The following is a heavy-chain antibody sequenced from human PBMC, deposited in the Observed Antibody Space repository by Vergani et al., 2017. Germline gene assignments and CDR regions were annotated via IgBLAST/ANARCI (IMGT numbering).Heavy chain of an antibody. Sequence: VQLVESGGGVVQPGRSLRLSCAASGFTFSSYGMHWVRQAPGKGLEWVAVISYDGSNKYYADSVKGRFTISRDNAKNSLYLQMNSLRAEDTAVYYCARDGGAPYSSSWIDYWGQGTLVTVSS. J-gene: IGHJ4*02. CDR3: ARDGGAPYSSSWIDY. CDR2: ISYDGSNK. CDR1: GFTFSSYG. V-gene: IGHV3-30*03. D-gene: IGHD6-13*01.